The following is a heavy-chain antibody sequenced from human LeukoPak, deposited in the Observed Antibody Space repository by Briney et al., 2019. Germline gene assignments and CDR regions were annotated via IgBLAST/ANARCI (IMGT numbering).Heavy chain of an antibody. Sequence: PGGSLRLSCAASGFTFSSYTTMWVSHAPGKGLEWVSSTSTSSSIINYADSVKGRFTNSRDNAKNSVSLQMNSLRAEDAAVYFCARGPDDERYPHTSRRFDYWGQGTLVTVSS. CDR1: GFTFSSYT. D-gene: IGHD1-1*01. CDR2: TSTSSSII. CDR3: ARGPDDERYPHTSRRFDY. J-gene: IGHJ4*02. V-gene: IGHV3-21*01.